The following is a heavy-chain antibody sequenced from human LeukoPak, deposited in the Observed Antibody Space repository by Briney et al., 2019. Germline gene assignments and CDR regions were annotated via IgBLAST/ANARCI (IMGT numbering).Heavy chain of an antibody. CDR1: GNYW. CDR2: INGGGSWT. Sequence: GGSLRLSCAASGNYWMHWVRQAPGKGLVWVSHINGGGSWTTYAGSVKGRFTISKDNAKNTVYLQMNNLRAEDTAVYYCVSFYETYWGRGTLVTVSS. J-gene: IGHJ4*02. V-gene: IGHV3-74*01. D-gene: IGHD2-2*01. CDR3: VSFYETY.